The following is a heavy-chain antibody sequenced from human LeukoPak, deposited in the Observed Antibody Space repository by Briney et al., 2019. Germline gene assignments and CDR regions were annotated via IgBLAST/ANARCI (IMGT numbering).Heavy chain of an antibody. CDR1: GYTFTSYA. Sequence: GASVKVSCKASGYTFTSYAMNWVRQAPGQGLEWMGWINTNTGNPTYAQGFTGRFVFSLDTSVSTAYLQISSLKAEDTAVYYCARDQLQGGYYFVRTRRIDYWGQGTLVTVSS. J-gene: IGHJ4*02. V-gene: IGHV7-4-1*02. CDR3: ARDQLQGGYYFVRTRRIDY. D-gene: IGHD3-22*01. CDR2: INTNTGNP.